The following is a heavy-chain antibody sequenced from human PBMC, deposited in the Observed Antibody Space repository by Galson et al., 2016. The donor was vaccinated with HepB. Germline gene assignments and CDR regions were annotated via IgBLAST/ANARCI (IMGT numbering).Heavy chain of an antibody. CDR1: GYTFTSHP. V-gene: IGHV1-3*04. Sequence: SVKVSCKASGYTFTSHPIHWVRQAPGPSLEWMAWILTDNCATKCSQKFPDRVTITSDTSATIVYMELSSLRSEDTAVYYCASRIGGLYYGYWGQGTLVTVSS. CDR3: ASRIGGLYYGY. D-gene: IGHD3-10*01. J-gene: IGHJ4*02. CDR2: ILTDNCAT.